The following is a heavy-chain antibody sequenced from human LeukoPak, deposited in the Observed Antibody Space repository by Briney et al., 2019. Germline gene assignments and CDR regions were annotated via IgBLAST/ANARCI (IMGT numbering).Heavy chain of an antibody. CDR2: INHSGST. J-gene: IGHJ4*02. Sequence: SETLSLTCAVYGGSFSGYYWSWIRQPPGKGLGWIGEINHSGSTNYNPSLKSRVTISVDTSKNQFSLKLSSVTAADTAVYYCARSLSMVVGATFLNYWGQGTLVTVSS. CDR3: ARSLSMVVGATFLNY. CDR1: GGSFSGYY. D-gene: IGHD1-26*01. V-gene: IGHV4-34*01.